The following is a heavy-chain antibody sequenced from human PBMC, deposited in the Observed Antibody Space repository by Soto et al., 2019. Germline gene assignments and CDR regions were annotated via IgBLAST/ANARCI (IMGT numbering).Heavy chain of an antibody. CDR1: GFSFTHYR. J-gene: IGHJ4*02. Sequence: EVRLVESGGGQVHPGGSLRPSCAASGFSFTHYRIHWVRQVPGKGLEWVCRVNADGSSTNYAGFAKGRFTISRDNSKNTAYLEMNNLRADDTALYYCAKAGDWNYVFDFWGQGTSVIVSS. CDR3: AKAGDWNYVFDF. CDR2: VNADGSST. V-gene: IGHV3-74*01. D-gene: IGHD1-7*01.